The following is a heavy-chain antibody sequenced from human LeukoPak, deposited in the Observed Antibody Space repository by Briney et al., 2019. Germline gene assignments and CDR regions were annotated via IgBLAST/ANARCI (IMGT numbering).Heavy chain of an antibody. CDR1: GFSFSSYA. V-gene: IGHV3-23*01. J-gene: IGHJ4*02. D-gene: IGHD6-19*01. CDR2: ISGSGGST. Sequence: GGCLRLSCAASGFSFSSYAMSCVSQAPGKGLEWVSAISGSGGSTYYADSGKGRFTISRDNSKNTLYLQMNSLRAEDTAVYYCAKQQWLVDYWGQGTLVTVSS. CDR3: AKQQWLVDY.